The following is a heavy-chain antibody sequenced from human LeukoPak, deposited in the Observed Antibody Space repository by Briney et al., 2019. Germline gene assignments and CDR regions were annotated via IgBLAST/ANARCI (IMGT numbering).Heavy chain of an antibody. V-gene: IGHV3-23*01. D-gene: IGHD5-24*01. CDR2: IRADAVTT. CDR1: GFILSHHG. Sequence: EGTLRLSCATSGFILSHHGMNWVRQAPGKGLEWVSGIRADAVTTYYADSVKGRFIISRDNSKNTVYLQMNSLSAEDAAVYYCVKDDGWVQYANWGQGTLVTVSS. CDR3: VKDDGWVQYAN. J-gene: IGHJ4*02.